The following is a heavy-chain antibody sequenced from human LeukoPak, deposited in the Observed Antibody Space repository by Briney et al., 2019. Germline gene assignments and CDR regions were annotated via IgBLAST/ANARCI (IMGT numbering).Heavy chain of an antibody. CDR2: IYYSGGT. Sequence: SETLSLTCTVSGGSISGYYLSWIRQPPGKELEWIGYIYYSGGTKYNPSLMSRVTISVDTSKNQFSLKLSSVTAADTAVYYCARHSGSYDSRAYFNYWGQGTLVTVSS. CDR1: GGSISGYY. V-gene: IGHV4-59*08. CDR3: ARHSGSYDSRAYFNY. J-gene: IGHJ4*02. D-gene: IGHD3-22*01.